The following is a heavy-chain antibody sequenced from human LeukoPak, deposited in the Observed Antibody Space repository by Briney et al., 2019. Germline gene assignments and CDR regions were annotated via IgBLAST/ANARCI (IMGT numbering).Heavy chain of an antibody. D-gene: IGHD5-12*01. Sequence: SVTVSCKASGGTFSSYAISWVRQAPGQGLEWMGGIIPIFGTANYAQKFQGRVTITADESTSTAYMELSSLRSEDTAVYYCARDGSSLGDIVATISWFGPWGQGTLVTVSS. CDR3: ARDGSSLGDIVATISWFGP. CDR1: GGTFSSYA. CDR2: IIPIFGTA. J-gene: IGHJ5*02. V-gene: IGHV1-69*13.